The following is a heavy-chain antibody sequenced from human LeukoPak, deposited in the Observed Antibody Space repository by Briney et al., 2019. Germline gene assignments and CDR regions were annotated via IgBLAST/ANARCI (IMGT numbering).Heavy chain of an antibody. CDR3: AKAITYDYGGPRYSFEAFDI. Sequence: GGSLRLSCAASGLNVSTNYMSWVRQAPGKGLEWVSVIYSYGPTYYADSVKGRFAISRDNSKNTLYLQMNSLRAEDTAVYYCAKAITYDYGGPRYSFEAFDIWGQGTMVTVSS. CDR1: GLNVSTNY. J-gene: IGHJ3*02. D-gene: IGHD4-23*01. V-gene: IGHV3-53*01. CDR2: IYSYGPT.